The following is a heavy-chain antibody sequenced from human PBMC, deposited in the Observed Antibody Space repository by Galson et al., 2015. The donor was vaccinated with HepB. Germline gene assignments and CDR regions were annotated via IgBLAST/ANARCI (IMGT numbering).Heavy chain of an antibody. Sequence: SLRLSCAASGFTFSSYGMHWVRQAPGKGLEWVAVISYDGSNKYYADSVKGRFTISRDNSKNTQYLQMNSLRAEDTAVYYCAKDGSLYYGMDVWGQGTTVTVSS. V-gene: IGHV3-30*18. J-gene: IGHJ6*02. CDR2: ISYDGSNK. D-gene: IGHD2-15*01. CDR1: GFTFSSYG. CDR3: AKDGSLYYGMDV.